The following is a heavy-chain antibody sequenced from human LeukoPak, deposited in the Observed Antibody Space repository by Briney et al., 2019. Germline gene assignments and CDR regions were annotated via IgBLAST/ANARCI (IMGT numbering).Heavy chain of an antibody. Sequence: NPAETLSLTLTVAGGTISSYSWSLIRQPPENGHRWSPGMSYSGSTKYNPSLKRRVTISVDTSKNQLSLKLRSVTAADTAVYYCAREPGFDSSGYLNWFEPWGQGTLVTVSS. CDR3: AREPGFDSSGYLNWFEP. CDR2: MSYSGST. CDR1: GGTISSYS. J-gene: IGHJ5*02. V-gene: IGHV4-59*01. D-gene: IGHD3-22*01.